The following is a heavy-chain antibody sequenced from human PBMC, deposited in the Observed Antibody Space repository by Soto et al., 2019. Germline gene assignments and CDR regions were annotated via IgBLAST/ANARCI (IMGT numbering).Heavy chain of an antibody. CDR3: ARDPPPPDS. CDR1: GYTFASYA. J-gene: IGHJ5*01. Sequence: QVQLVQSGAEVKKPGASVKVSCKASGYTFASYAISWMRQAPGQGLEWMGWISAYNGNTNYAQKLQGRVTMTTDTSTSSAYMELRSLKPDDTDVYYCARDPPPPDSCGQGTLVTVSS. CDR2: ISAYNGNT. V-gene: IGHV1-18*01.